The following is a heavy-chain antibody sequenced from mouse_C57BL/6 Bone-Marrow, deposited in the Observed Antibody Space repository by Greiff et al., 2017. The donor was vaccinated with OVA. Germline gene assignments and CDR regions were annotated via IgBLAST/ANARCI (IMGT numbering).Heavy chain of an antibody. CDR2: IHPNSGST. Sequence: QVQLQQPGAELVKPGASVKLSCKASGYTFTSYWMHWVKQRPGQGLEWIGMIHPNSGSTNYNEKFKSKATLTVDKSSSTAYMQLSSLTSEDSAVYYCARSGVYEYARGYAMDYWGQGTSVTVSS. D-gene: IGHD2-4*01. CDR3: ARSGVYEYARGYAMDY. CDR1: GYTFTSYW. J-gene: IGHJ4*01. V-gene: IGHV1-64*01.